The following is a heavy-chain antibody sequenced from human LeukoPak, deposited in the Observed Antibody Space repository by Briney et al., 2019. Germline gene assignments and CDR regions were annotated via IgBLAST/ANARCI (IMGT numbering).Heavy chain of an antibody. D-gene: IGHD2-2*01. CDR2: INSDGSWT. CDR1: GNYG. J-gene: IGHJ4*02. Sequence: GGSLRLSCAASGNYGMNWVRQAPGKGLVWVSHINSDGSWTSYADSVKGRFTISKDNAKNTVYLQMNNLRAEDTAVYYCVSFYETYWGRGTLVTVSS. CDR3: VSFYETY. V-gene: IGHV3-74*01.